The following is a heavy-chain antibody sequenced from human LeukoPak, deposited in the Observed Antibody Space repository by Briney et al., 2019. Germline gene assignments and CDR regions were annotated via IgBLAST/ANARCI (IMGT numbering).Heavy chain of an antibody. CDR2: ISDDGSTK. V-gene: IGHV3-30-3*01. Sequence: GRSLRLSCVASGFTFSTYAIHWVRQAPGKGLEWVAVISDDGSTKYYADSVKGRFTISRDNSKNMLYLQMNSLRAEDSAVYYCARDLIAVTGTGFWFDPRGQGTLVTVSS. D-gene: IGHD6-19*01. CDR1: GFTFSTYA. J-gene: IGHJ5*02. CDR3: ARDLIAVTGTGFWFDP.